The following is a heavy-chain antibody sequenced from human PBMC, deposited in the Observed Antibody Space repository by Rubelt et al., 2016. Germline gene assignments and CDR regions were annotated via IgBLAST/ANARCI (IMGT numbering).Heavy chain of an antibody. CDR1: GGSISSGGYY. D-gene: IGHD2-21*02. CDR2: IYYSGGT. Sequence: QVQLQESGPGLVKPSQTLSLTCTVSGGSISSGGYYWSWIRQHPGKGLEWIGYIYYSGGTYYNPSLKSRVTVSVDTSKNQFSLKLSSVTAADTAVYYCARLVVVTVDAFDIWGQGTMVTVSS. V-gene: IGHV4-31*03. CDR3: ARLVVVTVDAFDI. J-gene: IGHJ3*02.